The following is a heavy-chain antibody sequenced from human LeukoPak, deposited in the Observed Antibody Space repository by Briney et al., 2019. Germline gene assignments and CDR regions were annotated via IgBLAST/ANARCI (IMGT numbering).Heavy chain of an antibody. Sequence: KFQGRVTITRDTSASTAYMELSSLRSEDTAVYYCARVAVWTDGMDVWGQGTTVTVSS. J-gene: IGHJ6*02. D-gene: IGHD2-21*01. CDR3: ARVAVWTDGMDV. V-gene: IGHV1-3*01.